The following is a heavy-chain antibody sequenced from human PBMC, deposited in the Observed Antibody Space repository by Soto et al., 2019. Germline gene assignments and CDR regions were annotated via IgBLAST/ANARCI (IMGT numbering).Heavy chain of an antibody. J-gene: IGHJ4*02. V-gene: IGHV4-59*01. CDR1: VGSISSYY. CDR2: IYYSGST. CDR3: ARDNGGPYGYYFDY. D-gene: IGHD3-16*01. Sequence: PSETLSLTCTVSVGSISSYYWSWIRQPPGKGLEWIGYIYYSGSTNYNPSLKSRVTISVDTSKNQFSLKLSSVTAADTAVYYCARDNGGPYGYYFDYWGQGTLVTVSS.